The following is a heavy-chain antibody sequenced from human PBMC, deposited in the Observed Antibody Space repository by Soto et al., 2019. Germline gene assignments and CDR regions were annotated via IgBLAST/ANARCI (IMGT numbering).Heavy chain of an antibody. D-gene: IGHD6-6*01. CDR1: GYTFTSYA. J-gene: IGHJ1*01. V-gene: IGHV7-4-1*02. Sequence: ASVKVSCKASGYTFTSYAMNWVRQAPGQGLEWMGWINTNTGNPTYAQGFTGRFVFSLDTSVSTVYLQISSLKAEDTAVYYCARDFRYSSSSGPLRYFQHWGQGTLVTVSS. CDR2: INTNTGNP. CDR3: ARDFRYSSSSGPLRYFQH.